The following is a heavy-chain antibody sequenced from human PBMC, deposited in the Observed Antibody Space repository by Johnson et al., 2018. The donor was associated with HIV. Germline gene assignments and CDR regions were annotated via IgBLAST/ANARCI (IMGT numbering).Heavy chain of an antibody. D-gene: IGHD5-24*01. CDR3: ARACRDGYTCDAFDI. Sequence: VQLVESGGGLVQPGGSLRLSCAASGFTFSSYGMHWVRQAPGKGLEYVSGISTNGGSTYYAKCVKGRGTISRDNSKNTLYLQMGSLRAEDMAVYYCARACRDGYTCDAFDIWGQGTMVTVSS. J-gene: IGHJ3*02. CDR2: ISTNGGST. CDR1: GFTFSSYG. V-gene: IGHV3-64*01.